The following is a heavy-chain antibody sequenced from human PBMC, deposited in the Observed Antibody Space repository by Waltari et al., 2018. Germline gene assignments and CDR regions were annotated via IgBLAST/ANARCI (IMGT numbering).Heavy chain of an antibody. V-gene: IGHV3-7*01. J-gene: IGHJ6*02. CDR2: RAPDGSEK. CDR3: SRSLDA. CDR1: GFSFSNSW. Sequence: EEQLLESGGGLVQPGGSLRLSCATSGFSFSNSWMDWVRQAPGKGLELVGKRAPDGSEKYSVDSVKGRFTVSRDNAKNSLYLQMNNLRAEDTAVYYCSRSLDAWGQGTTITVSS.